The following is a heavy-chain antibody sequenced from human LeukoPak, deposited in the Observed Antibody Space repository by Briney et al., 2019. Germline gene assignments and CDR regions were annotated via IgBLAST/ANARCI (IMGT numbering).Heavy chain of an antibody. V-gene: IGHV4-31*11. CDR3: ARSSGLNWFDP. CDR2: IYYSGSS. D-gene: IGHD3-22*01. Sequence: SETLSLTCAVYGGSFSGYYWSWIRQHPGKGLEWIGYIYYSGSSYYNPSLKSRVTISVDTSKNQFSLKLSAVTAADTAVYYCARSSGLNWFDPWGQGTLVTVSS. J-gene: IGHJ5*02. CDR1: GGSFSGYY.